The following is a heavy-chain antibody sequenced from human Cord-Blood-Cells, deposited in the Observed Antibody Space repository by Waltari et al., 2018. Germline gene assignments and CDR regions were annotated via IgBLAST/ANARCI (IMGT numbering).Heavy chain of an antibody. CDR2: IIPILGIA. J-gene: IGHJ4*02. D-gene: IGHD3-10*01. V-gene: IGHV1-69*02. CDR1: GGTFSRYP. Sequence: QVQLVQSGAAVKKPGSSVKVPCKASGGTFSRYPISRLEQAPGQGLEWMGRIIPILGIANYAQKCQGRVTITADISTSTAYMELSSLRSEDTAVYYCARSEVQAPPGYWGQGTLVTVSS. CDR3: ARSEVQAPPGY.